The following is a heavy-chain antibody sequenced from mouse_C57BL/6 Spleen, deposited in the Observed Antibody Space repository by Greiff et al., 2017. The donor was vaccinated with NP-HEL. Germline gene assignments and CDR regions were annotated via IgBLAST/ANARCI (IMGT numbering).Heavy chain of an antibody. D-gene: IGHD1-1*01. CDR2: IDPEDGDT. CDR3: TTGGTTVVATEGDY. CDR1: GFNIKDYY. Sequence: EVQLQQSGAELVRPGASVKLSCTASGFNIKDYYMHWVKQRPEQGLEWIGRIDPEDGDTEYAPKFQGKATMTADTSANTAYLQLSSLTSEDTAVYYCTTGGTTVVATEGDYWGQGTTLTVSS. V-gene: IGHV14-1*01. J-gene: IGHJ2*01.